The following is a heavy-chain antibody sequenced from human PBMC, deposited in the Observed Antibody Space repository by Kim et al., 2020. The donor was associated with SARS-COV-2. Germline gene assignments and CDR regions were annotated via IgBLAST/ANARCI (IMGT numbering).Heavy chain of an antibody. CDR2: IYTSGST. V-gene: IGHV4-4*07. CDR3: ARDRPKLYSSSWYRGPFDY. J-gene: IGHJ4*02. Sequence: SETLSLTCTVSGGSISSYYWSWIRQPAGKGLEWIGRIYTSGSTNYNPSLKSRVTMSVDTSKNQFSLKLSSVTAADTAVYYCARDRPKLYSSSWYRGPFDYWGQGTLVTVSS. CDR1: GGSISSYY. D-gene: IGHD6-13*01.